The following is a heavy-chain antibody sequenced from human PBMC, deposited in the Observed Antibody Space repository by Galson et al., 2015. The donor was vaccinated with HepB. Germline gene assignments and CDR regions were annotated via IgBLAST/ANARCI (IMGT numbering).Heavy chain of an antibody. D-gene: IGHD3-10*01. Sequence: SLRLSCAASGFTFSSYAMHWVRQAPGKGLEWVAVISYDGSNKYYADSVKGRFTISRDNSKNTLYLQMNSLRAEDTAVYYCASDRSRGSGSYPDWGQGTLVTVSS. CDR3: ASDRSRGSGSYPD. V-gene: IGHV3-30-3*01. J-gene: IGHJ4*02. CDR2: ISYDGSNK. CDR1: GFTFSSYA.